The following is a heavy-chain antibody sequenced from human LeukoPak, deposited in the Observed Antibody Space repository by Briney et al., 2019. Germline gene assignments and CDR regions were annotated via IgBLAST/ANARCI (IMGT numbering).Heavy chain of an antibody. J-gene: IGHJ4*02. CDR3: AKDNSRYGSGSYRFDY. Sequence: GGSLRLSCAASGFTFSDYYVSWIRQAPGKGLEWVAFIRYNGSNKYYADAVKGRFTISRDNSKNTLYLQMNSLRAEDTAVYYCAKDNSRYGSGSYRFDYWGQGTLVTVSS. V-gene: IGHV3-30*02. D-gene: IGHD3-10*01. CDR1: GFTFSDYY. CDR2: IRYNGSNK.